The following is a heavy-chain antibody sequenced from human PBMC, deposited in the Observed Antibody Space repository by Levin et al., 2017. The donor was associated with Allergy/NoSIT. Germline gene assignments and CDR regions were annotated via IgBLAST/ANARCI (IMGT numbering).Heavy chain of an antibody. CDR3: ARDTNYDYIWGSYRHDAFDI. CDR2: INPNSGGT. V-gene: IGHV1-2*06. Sequence: ASVKVSCKASGYTFTGYYMHWVRQAPGQGLEWMGRINPNSGGTNYAQKFQGRVTMTRDTSISTAYMELSRLRSDDTAVYYCARDTNYDYIWGSYRHDAFDIWGQGTMVTVSS. J-gene: IGHJ3*02. D-gene: IGHD3-16*02. CDR1: GYTFTGYY.